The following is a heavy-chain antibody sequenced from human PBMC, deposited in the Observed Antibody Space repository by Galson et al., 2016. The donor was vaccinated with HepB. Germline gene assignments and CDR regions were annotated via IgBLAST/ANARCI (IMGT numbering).Heavy chain of an antibody. D-gene: IGHD1-26*01. CDR1: GFTFSSYW. Sequence: SLRLSCAASGFTFSSYWMTWVRQAPGKGLEWVSGISGSGSNTYYANSVKGRFTISRDNSKNTLYLQMNSLRADDTALYYCAKLRFSGNYPRALDIWGRGTMVTVSS. CDR2: ISGSGSNT. V-gene: IGHV3-23*01. CDR3: AKLRFSGNYPRALDI. J-gene: IGHJ3*02.